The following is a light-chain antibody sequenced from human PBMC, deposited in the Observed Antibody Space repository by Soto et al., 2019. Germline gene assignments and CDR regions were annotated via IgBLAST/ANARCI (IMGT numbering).Light chain of an antibody. Sequence: QAVVTQEPSFSVSPGRTVTLTCGLSSGSVSTSYYPSWYQQTPGQAPRTLIYSTNTRSSGVPDRFSGSILGNKAALTITGAQADDESAYSCVLYMGSGIWVFGGGTKVTVL. CDR1: SGSVSTSYY. CDR3: VLYMGSGIWV. J-gene: IGLJ3*02. CDR2: STN. V-gene: IGLV8-61*01.